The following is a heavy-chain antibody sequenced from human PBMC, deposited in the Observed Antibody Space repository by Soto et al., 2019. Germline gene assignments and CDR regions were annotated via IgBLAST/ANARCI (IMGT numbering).Heavy chain of an antibody. Sequence: EVQLLESGGGLVQPGGSLRLSCAASGFTFSSYAMSWVRQAPGKGLEWVSAISGSGGSTYYADSVKGRFTISRDNSKNTLYLQMNSLRAEDTAVYYCATRGSRRPYYYYGMDVWGQGTTVTVSS. V-gene: IGHV3-23*01. CDR1: GFTFSSYA. J-gene: IGHJ6*02. D-gene: IGHD3-10*01. CDR2: ISGSGGST. CDR3: ATRGSRRPYYYYGMDV.